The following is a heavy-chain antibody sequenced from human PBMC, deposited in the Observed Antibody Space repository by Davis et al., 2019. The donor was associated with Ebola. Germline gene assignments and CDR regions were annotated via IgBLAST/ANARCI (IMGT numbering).Heavy chain of an antibody. D-gene: IGHD6-13*01. CDR3: AKARSSWTPFDY. Sequence: GESLKISCAASGFTFSSYAMSWVRQAPGKGLEWVSAISGSGGSTYYADSVKGRFTISRDNSKKTLYLQMNSLRVDDTAVYYCAKARSSWTPFDYWGQGTLVTVSS. CDR2: ISGSGGST. V-gene: IGHV3-23*01. J-gene: IGHJ4*02. CDR1: GFTFSSYA.